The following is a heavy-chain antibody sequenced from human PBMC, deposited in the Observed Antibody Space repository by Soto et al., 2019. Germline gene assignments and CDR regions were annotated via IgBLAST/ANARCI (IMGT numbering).Heavy chain of an antibody. CDR1: LYSFTSYW. CDR3: ARRLSRGYDLNFEY. CDR2: IDPSDSYT. J-gene: IGHJ4*02. V-gene: IGHV5-10-1*01. Sequence: AEPLKDSWKGSLYSFTSYWSSWVRQMPGKGLEWMGRIDPSDSYTNYSPSFQGHVTISADKSISTAYLQCSSLKASDTAMYYCARRLSRGYDLNFEYWGQGTLVTVSS. D-gene: IGHD5-12*01.